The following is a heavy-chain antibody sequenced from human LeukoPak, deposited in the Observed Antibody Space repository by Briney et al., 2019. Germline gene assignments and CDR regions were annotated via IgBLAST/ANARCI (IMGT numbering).Heavy chain of an antibody. CDR3: ARGVSSIYSGSYLLGGH. CDR2: INPNSGGT. V-gene: IGHV1-2*06. D-gene: IGHD1-26*01. Sequence: ASVKVSCKTSGYTFSAHYIHWVGQAPGQGLEWMGRINPNSGGTHFARKFQGTVNLTKDTSIRTVYMEFTSLRSDDSAVYYCARGVSSIYSGSYLLGGHWGQGTMVTVSS. CDR1: GYTFSAHY. J-gene: IGHJ4*02.